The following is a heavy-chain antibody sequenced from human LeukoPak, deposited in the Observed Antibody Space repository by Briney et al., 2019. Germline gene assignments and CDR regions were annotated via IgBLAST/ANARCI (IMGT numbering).Heavy chain of an antibody. CDR3: ARGGYSHGFDI. J-gene: IGHJ3*02. Sequence: GGSLRLSCAASGFTFTAFWMHWVRQAPGKGLMWVSRINNDGSDAIYADSVKGRFTISIDNAQNTLYLQMNSLRDEDTAVYYCARGGYSHGFDIWGQGTMVTVSS. D-gene: IGHD5-18*01. CDR2: INNDGSDA. CDR1: GFTFTAFW. V-gene: IGHV3-74*01.